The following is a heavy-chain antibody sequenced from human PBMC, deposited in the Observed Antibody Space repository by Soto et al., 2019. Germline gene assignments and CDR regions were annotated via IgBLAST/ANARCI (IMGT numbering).Heavy chain of an antibody. D-gene: IGHD6-13*01. J-gene: IGHJ3*02. V-gene: IGHV4-59*08. CDR1: GGSISNYY. CDR3: ASLPYSSSWYYAFDI. Sequence: SETLSLTCTVSGGSISNYYWSWIRQPPGKGLEWIGYIYYSGSTNYNPSLKSRVTISVDTSKNQFSLKLSSVTAADTAVYYCASLPYSSSWYYAFDIWGQGSMVTVSS. CDR2: IYYSGST.